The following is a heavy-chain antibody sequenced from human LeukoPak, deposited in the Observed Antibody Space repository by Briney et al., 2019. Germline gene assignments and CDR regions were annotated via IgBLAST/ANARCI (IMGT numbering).Heavy chain of an antibody. J-gene: IGHJ4*02. V-gene: IGHV3-30-3*01. CDR3: ARGYSSSWYYDDY. CDR1: GFTFSSYA. CDR2: ISYDGSNK. D-gene: IGHD6-13*01. Sequence: GGSLRLSCAASGFTFSSYAMHWVRQAPGKGLEWVAVISYDGSNKYYADSVKGRFTISRGNSKNTLYLQMNSLRAEDTAVYYCARGYSSSWYYDDYWGQGTLVTVSS.